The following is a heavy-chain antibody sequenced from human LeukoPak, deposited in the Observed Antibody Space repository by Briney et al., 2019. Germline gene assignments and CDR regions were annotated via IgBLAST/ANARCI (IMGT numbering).Heavy chain of an antibody. CDR2: INWNGRST. V-gene: IGHV3-20*04. CDR1: GFTFDDYG. J-gene: IGHJ4*02. Sequence: GGSLRLSCAASGFTFDDYGMSWVRQAPGKGLEWVSGINWNGRSTGYADSVKGRFTISRDNAKNSLYLQMNSLRAEDTAVYYCARENTPAYCGGDCYPTIFDYWGQGTLVTVSS. CDR3: ARENTPAYCGGDCYPTIFDY. D-gene: IGHD2-21*02.